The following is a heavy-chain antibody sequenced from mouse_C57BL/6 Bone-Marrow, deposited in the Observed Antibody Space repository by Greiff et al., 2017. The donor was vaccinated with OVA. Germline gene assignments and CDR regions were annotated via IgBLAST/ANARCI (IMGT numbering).Heavy chain of an antibody. J-gene: IGHJ1*03. CDR3: TRGGYYGSSYWWYFDV. CDR1: GFTFSSYA. Sequence: DVMLVESGEGLVKPGGSLKLSCAASGFTFSSYAMSWVRQTPEKRLEWVAYISSGGDYIYYADTVKGRFTISRDNARNTLYLQMSSLKSEDTAMYYCTRGGYYGSSYWWYFDVWGTGTTVTVSS. V-gene: IGHV5-9-1*02. D-gene: IGHD1-1*01. CDR2: ISSGGDYI.